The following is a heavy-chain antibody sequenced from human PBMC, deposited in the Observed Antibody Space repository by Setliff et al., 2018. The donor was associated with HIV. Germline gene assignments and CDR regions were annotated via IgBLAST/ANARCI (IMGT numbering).Heavy chain of an antibody. D-gene: IGHD6-13*01. Sequence: ASVKVSCKASGYTFTGYYMHWVRQAPGQGLEWMGWINPNSGGTNYAQKFQGWVTTTRDTSISTAYMELSRLRSDDTAVYYCARSFAAAGTPFDYWGQGTLVTVSS. J-gene: IGHJ4*02. V-gene: IGHV1-2*04. CDR3: ARSFAAAGTPFDY. CDR1: GYTFTGYY. CDR2: INPNSGGT.